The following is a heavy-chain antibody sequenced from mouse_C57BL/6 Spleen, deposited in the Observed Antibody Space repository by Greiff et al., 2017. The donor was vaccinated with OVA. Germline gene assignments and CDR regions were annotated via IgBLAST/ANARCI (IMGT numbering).Heavy chain of an antibody. CDR1: GYTFTSYW. V-gene: IGHV1-69*01. CDR3: ASTSSWDRYYFDY. Sequence: QVQLQQPGAELVMPGASVKLSCKASGYTFTSYWMHWVKQRPGQGLEWIGEIDPSDSYTNYNQKFKGKSTLTVDKSSSTAYMQLSSLTSEDSAVYYCASTSSWDRYYFDYWGQGTTLTVSS. D-gene: IGHD4-1*01. CDR2: IDPSDSYT. J-gene: IGHJ2*01.